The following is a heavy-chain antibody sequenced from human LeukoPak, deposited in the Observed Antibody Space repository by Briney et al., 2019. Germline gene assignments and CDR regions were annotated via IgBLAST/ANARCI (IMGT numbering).Heavy chain of an antibody. Sequence: GGSLRLSCAASGFTFSSYWMHWVRQAPGKGLVRVSRINSDGSSTSYADSVKGRFTISRDNAKNTLYLQMNSLRAEDTAVYYCARDLGISWFDRWGQGTLVTVSS. D-gene: IGHD1-14*01. V-gene: IGHV3-74*01. CDR2: INSDGSST. J-gene: IGHJ5*02. CDR3: ARDLGISWFDR. CDR1: GFTFSSYW.